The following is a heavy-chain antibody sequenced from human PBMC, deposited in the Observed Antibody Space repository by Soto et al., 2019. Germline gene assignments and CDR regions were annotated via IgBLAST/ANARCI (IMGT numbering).Heavy chain of an antibody. D-gene: IGHD2-2*01. CDR3: ARVMAAMQNWLDP. CDR2: IYHTGTT. J-gene: IGHJ5*02. CDR1: GGSISSIDYF. Sequence: PSETLSLTCSVSGGSISSIDYFWSWIRQPPGKGLEWIGFIYHTGTTYYNPSLRSQVTISIDTSKSQFSMKLNSVTAADTAVYYCARVMAAMQNWLDPWGQGTLVTVSS. V-gene: IGHV4-30-4*01.